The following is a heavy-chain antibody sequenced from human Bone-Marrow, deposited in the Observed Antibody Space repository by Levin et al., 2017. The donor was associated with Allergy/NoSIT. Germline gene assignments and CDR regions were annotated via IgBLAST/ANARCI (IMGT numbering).Heavy chain of an antibody. V-gene: IGHV1-69*06. CDR3: ARVGVPTYDIGFDP. D-gene: IGHD3-9*01. CDR1: GGTFSSYA. Sequence: SVKVSCKASGGTFSSYAISWVRQAPGQGLEWMGGIIPIFGTANYAQKFQGRVTITADKSTSTAYMELSSLRSEDTAVYYCARVGVPTYDIGFDPWGQGTLVTVSS. J-gene: IGHJ5*02. CDR2: IIPIFGTA.